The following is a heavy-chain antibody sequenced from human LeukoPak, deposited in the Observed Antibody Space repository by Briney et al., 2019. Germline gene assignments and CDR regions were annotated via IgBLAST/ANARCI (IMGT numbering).Heavy chain of an antibody. Sequence: GGSLRLSCAASGFTFSSYAMSWVCQAPGKGLEWVSAISGSGGSTYYADSVKGRFTISRGNSKNTLYLQMNSLRAEDTAVYYCAKDPHVVPVRIRFDYWGQGTLVTVSS. CDR3: AKDPHVVPVRIRFDY. CDR1: GFTFSSYA. J-gene: IGHJ4*02. CDR2: ISGSGGST. D-gene: IGHD2-21*01. V-gene: IGHV3-23*01.